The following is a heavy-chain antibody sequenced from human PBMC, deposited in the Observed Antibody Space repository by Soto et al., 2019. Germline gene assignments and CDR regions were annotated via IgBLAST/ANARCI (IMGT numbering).Heavy chain of an antibody. CDR2: ARNKANSYTT. J-gene: IGHJ4*02. Sequence: EVQLVESGGGLVQPGGSLRLSCAASGFTFSDHHMDWVRQAPGKGLEWVGRARNKANSYTTAYAASVKGRFTISRDDSKNSLSLHMNSLKTEDTAVYFCARLIDTSFDLWGQGTLVTVST. CDR3: ARLIDTSFDL. CDR1: GFTFSDHH. V-gene: IGHV3-72*01.